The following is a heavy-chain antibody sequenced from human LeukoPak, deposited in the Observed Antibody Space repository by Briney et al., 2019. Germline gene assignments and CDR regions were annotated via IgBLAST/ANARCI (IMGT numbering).Heavy chain of an antibody. D-gene: IGHD2-21*02. CDR2: IYYSGST. CDR1: GGSISSYY. J-gene: IGHJ5*02. V-gene: IGHV4-59*01. Sequence: ASETLSLTCTVSGGSISSYYWSWIRQPPGKGLEWIGYIYYSGSTNYNPSLKSRVTISVDTSKNQFSLKLSSVTAADTAVYYCARELYCGGDCYPNWFDPWGQGTLVTVSP. CDR3: ARELYCGGDCYPNWFDP.